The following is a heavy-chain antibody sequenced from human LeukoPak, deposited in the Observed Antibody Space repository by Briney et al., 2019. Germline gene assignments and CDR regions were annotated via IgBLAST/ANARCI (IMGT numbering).Heavy chain of an antibody. CDR2: ISYDGSNK. V-gene: IGHV3-30*18. D-gene: IGHD3-10*01. CDR3: AKEGEIMVRGFDY. J-gene: IGHJ4*02. Sequence: GGSLRLSCAASGFTFSSYGIHWVRQAPGKGLEWVAVISYDGSNKYYADSVRGRFTISRDNSKNTLYLQMNSLRAEDTAVYYCAKEGEIMVRGFDYWGQGTLVTVSS. CDR1: GFTFSSYG.